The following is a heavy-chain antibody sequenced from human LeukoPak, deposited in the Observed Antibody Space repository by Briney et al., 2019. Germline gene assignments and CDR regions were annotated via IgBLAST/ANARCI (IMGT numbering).Heavy chain of an antibody. CDR3: ARHVTISGPYDASDI. CDR1: GDSNSSYY. Sequence: PSETLSLTGTCSGDSNSSYYWSWIRQPPGKGLEWIEYICYSGDTDHNPSLKSRVTISVDTSKNQFSLKLRSVTAADTAVYYCARHVTISGPYDASDIWGQGTMVTVSP. D-gene: IGHD5-24*01. J-gene: IGHJ3*02. V-gene: IGHV4-59*08. CDR2: ICYSGDT.